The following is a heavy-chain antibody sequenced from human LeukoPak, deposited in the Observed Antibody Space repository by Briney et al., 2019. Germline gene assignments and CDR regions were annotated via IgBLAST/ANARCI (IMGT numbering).Heavy chain of an antibody. CDR2: IWHDGSHK. D-gene: IGHD3-10*01. CDR3: AREIFGSGSYPYY. J-gene: IGHJ4*02. CDR1: GFAFNTYA. V-gene: IGHV3-33*01. Sequence: GGSLRLSCEASGFAFNTYAMHWVRQAPGKGLEWVTLIWHDGSHKFYIDSVRGRFTISRDNSKNTVYLQMNGLRAEDTAVYYCAREIFGSGSYPYYWGQGPLVAVSS.